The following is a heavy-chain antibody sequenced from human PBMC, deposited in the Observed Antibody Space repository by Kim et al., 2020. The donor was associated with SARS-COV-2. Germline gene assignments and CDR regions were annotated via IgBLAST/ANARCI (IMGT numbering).Heavy chain of an antibody. CDR2: ISYDGSNK. V-gene: IGHV3-30*04. CDR3: ARESDSSSWCDAFDI. J-gene: IGHJ3*02. Sequence: GGSLRLSCAASGFTFSSYAMHWVRQAPGKGLEWVAVISYDGSNKYYADSVKGRFTISRDNSKNTLYLQMNSLRVEDTAVYYCARESDSSSWCDAFDIWGQGTMVTVSS. CDR1: GFTFSSYA. D-gene: IGHD6-13*01.